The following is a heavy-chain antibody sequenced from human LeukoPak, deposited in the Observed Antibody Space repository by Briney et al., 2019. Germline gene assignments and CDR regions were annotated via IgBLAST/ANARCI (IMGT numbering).Heavy chain of an antibody. V-gene: IGHV5-51*01. CDR2: IYPGESNI. D-gene: IGHD5-12*01. J-gene: IGHJ5*02. CDR1: GYSFTNYW. Sequence: GESLKISCKGSGYSFTNYWIGWVRQMPGKGLEWMEFIYPGESNIRYSPSFQGQVSISADRSITTAYLQWSSLKASDTAMYYCARHVTTVATSWFDPWGQGTLVTVSS. CDR3: ARHVTTVATSWFDP.